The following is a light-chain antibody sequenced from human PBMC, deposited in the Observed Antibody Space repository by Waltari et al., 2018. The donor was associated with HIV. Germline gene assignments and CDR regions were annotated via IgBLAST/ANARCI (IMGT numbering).Light chain of an antibody. V-gene: IGLV2-14*03. J-gene: IGLJ2*01. Sequence: QSALTQPASVSGSPGQSIPLSCTGTSSDVGGYNYVSWYQQHPGKAPKLMIYAVSNRPSGVSKRFSGSKSGNTACLTISGLQAEEEADYYCSSYTSSSTPLVVFGGGTKLTVL. CDR3: SSYTSSSTPLVV. CDR2: AVS. CDR1: SSDVGGYNY.